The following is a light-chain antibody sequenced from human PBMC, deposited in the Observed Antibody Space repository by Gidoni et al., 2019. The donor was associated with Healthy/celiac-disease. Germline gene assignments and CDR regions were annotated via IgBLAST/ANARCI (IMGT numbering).Light chain of an antibody. J-gene: IGKJ2*01. Sequence: EIVMTQYSATLSVSPGERATLSCRASQSVSSNLAWFQQTAGQAPRLPIYGASTSATVIPARFSDSGAGTEFTLTISSRQSEDFAVYYCQQYNNWPLYTFGQGTKLEIK. CDR3: QQYNNWPLYT. CDR1: QSVSSN. CDR2: GAS. V-gene: IGKV3-15*01.